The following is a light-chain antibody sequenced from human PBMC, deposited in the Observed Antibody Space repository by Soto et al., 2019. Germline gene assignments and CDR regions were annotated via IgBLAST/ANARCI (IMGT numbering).Light chain of an antibody. V-gene: IGLV2-14*01. CDR2: GVT. CDR1: SXDIGAYNY. CDR3: FSHRSGDSHV. Sequence: QSVLTQPVSVSGSPGQSITISCTGTSXDIGAYNYVSWYQQYPGKAPKLMIYGVTNRPSGVSNRFSGSKTGNTASLTISGLQAEDEADYYCFSHRSGDSHVFGTGTKVTVL. J-gene: IGLJ1*01.